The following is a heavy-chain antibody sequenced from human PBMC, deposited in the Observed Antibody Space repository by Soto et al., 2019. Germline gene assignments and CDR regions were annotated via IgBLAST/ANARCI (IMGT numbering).Heavy chain of an antibody. Sequence: QAGGSLRLSCAASGLTFSSYAMSWVRQAPGKGLEWVSAISGSGGSTFYADSVKGRFTISRDNSKNTLFLQMNSLRVEDTAVYYCAGRIAVAGTLAYWGQGTLVTVSS. CDR3: AGRIAVAGTLAY. V-gene: IGHV3-23*01. CDR2: ISGSGGST. CDR1: GLTFSSYA. D-gene: IGHD6-19*01. J-gene: IGHJ4*02.